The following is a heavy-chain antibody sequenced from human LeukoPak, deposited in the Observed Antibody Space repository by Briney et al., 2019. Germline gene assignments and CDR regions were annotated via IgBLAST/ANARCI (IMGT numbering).Heavy chain of an antibody. CDR3: ARSAYCGGDCPGWFDP. CDR1: GGSISSYY. D-gene: IGHD2-21*02. V-gene: IGHV4-4*07. J-gene: IGHJ5*02. Sequence: SETLSLTCTVSGGSISSYYWSWIRQPAGKGLEWIGRIYTSGSTNYNPSLKSRVTMSIDTSKNQFSLKLSSVTAADTAVYYCARSAYCGGDCPGWFDPWGQGTLVTVSS. CDR2: IYTSGST.